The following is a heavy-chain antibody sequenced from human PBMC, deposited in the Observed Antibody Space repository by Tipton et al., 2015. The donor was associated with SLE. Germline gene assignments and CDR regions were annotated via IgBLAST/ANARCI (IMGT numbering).Heavy chain of an antibody. Sequence: TLSLTCTVSGGSISGYYWSWIRQPPGKRLEWIGYIYYSGSTNYNPSLKSRVTMSIDTSNKQFSLKLTSVTAADTALYYCAILQRTSTYYFDYWGQGILVTVSS. CDR2: IYYSGST. V-gene: IGHV4-59*03. CDR3: AILQRTSTYYFDY. J-gene: IGHJ4*02. D-gene: IGHD4-11*01. CDR1: GGSISGYY.